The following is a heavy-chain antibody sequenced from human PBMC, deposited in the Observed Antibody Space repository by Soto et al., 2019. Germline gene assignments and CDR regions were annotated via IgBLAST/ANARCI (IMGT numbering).Heavy chain of an antibody. CDR2: INGYTGNT. CDR1: GYTFTSYG. CDR3: ARSWVTGKGGMDV. J-gene: IGHJ6*02. Sequence: QVQLVQSGAEVKKPGASVKVSCKASGYTFTSYGFSWVRQAPGQGLEWMGWINGYTGNTHYAQKFQGRVTMTTGTSTSTAYMELWTLISDDTAVYYCARSWVTGKGGMDVWGQGTTVTVSS. V-gene: IGHV1-18*01. D-gene: IGHD3-16*01.